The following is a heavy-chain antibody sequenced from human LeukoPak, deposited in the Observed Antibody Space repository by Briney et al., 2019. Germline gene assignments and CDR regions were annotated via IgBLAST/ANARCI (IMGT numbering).Heavy chain of an antibody. Sequence: SETPSLTCTVSGGSISSSSYYWGWIRQPPGKGLEWIGSIYYSGSTYYNPSLKSRVTISVDTSKNQFSLKLSSVTAADTAVYYCARRGGQLLFSWWGQGTLVTVSS. D-gene: IGHD2-2*01. V-gene: IGHV4-39*01. J-gene: IGHJ4*02. CDR3: ARRGGQLLFSW. CDR1: GGSISSSSYY. CDR2: IYYSGST.